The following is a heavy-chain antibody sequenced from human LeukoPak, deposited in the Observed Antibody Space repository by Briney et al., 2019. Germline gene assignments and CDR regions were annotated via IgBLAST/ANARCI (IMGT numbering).Heavy chain of an antibody. V-gene: IGHV3-23*01. D-gene: IGHD5-12*01. CDR1: GFTFSSYG. Sequence: GGSLRLSCAASGFTFSSYGMSWVRQAPGKGLEWVSAISGSGGTTYYADSVKGRFTISRDNSMNTLYLQMNSLRAEDTAVYYCARGPSGYHNTGGQGTLVTVSS. CDR2: ISGSGGTT. CDR3: ARGPSGYHNT. J-gene: IGHJ4*02.